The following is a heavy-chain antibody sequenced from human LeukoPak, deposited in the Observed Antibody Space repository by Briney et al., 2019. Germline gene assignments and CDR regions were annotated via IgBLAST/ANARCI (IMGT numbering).Heavy chain of an antibody. CDR1: VFTFSSYA. J-gene: IGHJ4*02. CDR2: IRDTCATT. Sequence: GGSLTLSCAVSVFTFSSYAMSWLPQAPGEGLEGVSAIRDTCATTYYAHSVKGRFTISGDKSRITLHLQKQIVRAEDTALYSCEKDTSIGRYCTNGVCSPFAYWGEGTLVTVSS. CDR3: EKDTSIGRYCTNGVCSPFAY. V-gene: IGHV3-23*01. D-gene: IGHD2-8*01.